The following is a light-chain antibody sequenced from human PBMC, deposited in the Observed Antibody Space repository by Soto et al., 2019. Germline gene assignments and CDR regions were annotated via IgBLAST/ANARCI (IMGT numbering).Light chain of an antibody. V-gene: IGKV3-11*01. Sequence: EIVLTQSPATLSLSPGERATLSCRASQSVSSYLAWYQQKPGQAPRLLIYDASNRATGIPARFSGSGSGTDFTLTISNLEPEHFEVYYCQQRSTLFTFGPGTKVDI. J-gene: IGKJ3*01. CDR1: QSVSSY. CDR2: DAS. CDR3: QQRSTLFT.